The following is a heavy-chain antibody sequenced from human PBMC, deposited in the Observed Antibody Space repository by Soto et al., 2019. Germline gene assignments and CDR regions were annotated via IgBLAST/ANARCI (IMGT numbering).Heavy chain of an antibody. J-gene: IGHJ5*02. CDR1: GFTFSSYA. CDR3: AREAEGDTAWWSFDP. V-gene: IGHV3-30-3*01. D-gene: IGHD5-18*01. CDR2: ISYDGSNK. Sequence: HPGGSLRLSCAASGFTFSSYAMHWVRQAPGKGLEWVAVISYDGSNKYYADSVKGRFTISRDNSKNTLYLQMNSLRAEDTAVYYCAREAEGDTAWWSFDPWGQGTLVTVS.